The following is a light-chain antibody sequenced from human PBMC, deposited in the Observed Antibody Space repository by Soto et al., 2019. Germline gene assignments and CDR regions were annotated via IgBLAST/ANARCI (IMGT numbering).Light chain of an antibody. V-gene: IGKV1-27*01. CDR2: AAS. CDR3: QKYNSPPRGP. Sequence: DIQMTQSPSSLSASVGDRVTITCRASQGISNYLAWYQQKPGKVPKLLIYAASTLQSGVPSRFSGSGSGTDSPLPISTLRPEDVATYYGQKYNSPPRGPFGQGTRVDIK. CDR1: QGISNY. J-gene: IGKJ1*01.